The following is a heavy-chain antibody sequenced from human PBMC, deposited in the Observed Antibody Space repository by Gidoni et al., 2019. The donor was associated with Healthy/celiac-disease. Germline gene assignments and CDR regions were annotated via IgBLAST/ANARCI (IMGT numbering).Heavy chain of an antibody. CDR2: IYYSGST. CDR1: GGSISSYY. CDR3: ARGDYGDYIYAY. D-gene: IGHD4-17*01. J-gene: IGHJ4*02. Sequence: QVQLQESGPGLVKASETLSRACTVSGGSISSYYWSWIRQPPGKGLEWIGYIYYSGSTNYNPSLKSRVTISVDTSKNQFSLKLSSVTAADTAVYYCARGDYGDYIYAYWGQGTLVTVSS. V-gene: IGHV4-59*01.